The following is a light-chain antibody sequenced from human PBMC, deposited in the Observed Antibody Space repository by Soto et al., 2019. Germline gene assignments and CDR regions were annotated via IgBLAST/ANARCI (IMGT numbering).Light chain of an antibody. CDR3: LSYVGRETGG. V-gene: IGLV2-8*01. CDR1: SNDIGAYNY. CDR2: EVF. Sequence: QSVLTQPPSASGSPGQSVTISCTGTSNDIGAYNYVSWYQRHPGKVPKLLIYEVFRRPSGVPDRFSASKSGNTASLTVSGLQPEDEADYYCLSYVGRETGGFGSGTKVTVL. J-gene: IGLJ1*01.